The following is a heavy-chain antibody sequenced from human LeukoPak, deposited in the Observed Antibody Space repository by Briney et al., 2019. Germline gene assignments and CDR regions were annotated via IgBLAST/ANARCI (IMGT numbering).Heavy chain of an antibody. CDR1: GGSISSSSYY. CDR3: ARELDDSSGSDAFDI. Sequence: SETLSLTCTVSGGSISSSSYYWGWIRQPPGKGLEWIGSIYYSGSTYYNPSLKSRVTISVDTSKNQFSLKLSSVAAADTAVYYCARELDDSSGSDAFDIWGQGTMVTVSS. CDR2: IYYSGST. V-gene: IGHV4-39*02. D-gene: IGHD3-22*01. J-gene: IGHJ3*02.